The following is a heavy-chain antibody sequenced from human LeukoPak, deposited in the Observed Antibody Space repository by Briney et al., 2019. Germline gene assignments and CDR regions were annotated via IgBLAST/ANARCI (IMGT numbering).Heavy chain of an antibody. CDR2: ISAYNGNT. CDR3: ARDGRGGIWRDIVVVVAATSAFDI. CDR1: GGTFSSYG. Sequence: ASVKVSCKASGGTFSSYGISWVRQAPGQGLEWMGWISAYNGNTNYAQKLQGRVTMTTDTSTSTAYMELRSLRSDDTAVYYCARDGRGGIWRDIVVVVAATSAFDIWGQGTMVTVSS. V-gene: IGHV1-18*01. J-gene: IGHJ3*02. D-gene: IGHD2-15*01.